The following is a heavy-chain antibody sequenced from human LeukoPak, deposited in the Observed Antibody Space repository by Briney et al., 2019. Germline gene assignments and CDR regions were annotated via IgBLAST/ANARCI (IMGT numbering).Heavy chain of an antibody. V-gene: IGHV3-33*05. CDR1: GFTFSSIG. CDR2: ILYDEK. D-gene: IGHD2-15*01. J-gene: IGHJ4*02. Sequence: GRSLRLSCAAAGFTFSSIGMHWVRQAPGRGLEWVALILYDEKYYADSVKGRFTISRDNSKNILYLQIDKLRIEDTAVYYCARYCSGGCYSGVDYWGQGTLVTVPS. CDR3: ARYCSGGCYSGVDY.